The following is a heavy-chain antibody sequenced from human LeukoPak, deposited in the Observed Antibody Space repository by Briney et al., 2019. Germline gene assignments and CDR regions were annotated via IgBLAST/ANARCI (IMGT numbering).Heavy chain of an antibody. Sequence: GGSLRLSCAGSGFTFGGYGMHWFRQTPGKGLEWVAVIAYDGSRAFYADSVKGRLTISRDNSKNTMSVQMDDLRAEDTAVYYCTRYNNDHVDYWGQGTLVTVSS. J-gene: IGHJ4*02. CDR2: IAYDGSRA. V-gene: IGHV3-33*05. D-gene: IGHD1-14*01. CDR1: GFTFGGYG. CDR3: TRYNNDHVDY.